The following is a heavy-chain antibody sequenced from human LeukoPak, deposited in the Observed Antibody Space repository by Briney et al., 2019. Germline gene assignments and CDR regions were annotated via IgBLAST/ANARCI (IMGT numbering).Heavy chain of an antibody. CDR1: GGTFSSCT. J-gene: IGHJ4*02. V-gene: IGHV1-69*05. D-gene: IGHD4-23*01. Sequence: SVKVSCKASGGTFSSCTISWVRQAPGQGLEWMGRIIPIFGTTNYAQKFQGRVTITTDESTSTAYMELRSLTSEDTAVYYCARAFDYGGNYDYWGQGTLVTVSS. CDR2: IIPIFGTT. CDR3: ARAFDYGGNYDY.